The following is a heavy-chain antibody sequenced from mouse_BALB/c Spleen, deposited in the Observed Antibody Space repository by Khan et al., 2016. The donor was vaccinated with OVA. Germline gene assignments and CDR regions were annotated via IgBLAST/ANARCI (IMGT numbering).Heavy chain of an antibody. D-gene: IGHD2-1*01. CDR2: INSDGDYT. J-gene: IGHJ3*01. CDR3: ARAPYGNFAY. CDR1: GFTFSTYA. Sequence: EVQRVESGGGLVKPGGSLILSCAASGFTFSTYAMSWVRQTPEKRLDWVATINSDGDYTYFPDNVTGRFTISSDNAQNTLYLQMPSLRSEDTAIYYCARAPYGNFAYWGQGTLVTVSA. V-gene: IGHV5-9-3*01.